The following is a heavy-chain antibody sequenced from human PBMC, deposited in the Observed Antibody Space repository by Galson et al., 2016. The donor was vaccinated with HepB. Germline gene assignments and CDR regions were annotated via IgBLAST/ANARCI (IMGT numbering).Heavy chain of an antibody. D-gene: IGHD3-22*01. CDR1: GFTFRNYA. CDR2: IHLAGRDI. V-gene: IGHV3-23*05. Sequence: LRLSCAASGFTFRNYAMSWVRQAPGKGLEWVSAIHLAGRDIYYADSVRGRFTISRDDSNSMLYLQMNSLRPEDSALYYCTKHVVRTHYHWGQGTLVTVSS. J-gene: IGHJ5*02. CDR3: TKHVVRTHYH.